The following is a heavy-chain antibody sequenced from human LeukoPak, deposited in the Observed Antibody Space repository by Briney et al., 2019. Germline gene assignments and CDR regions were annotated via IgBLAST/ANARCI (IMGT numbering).Heavy chain of an antibody. CDR2: IYSGDST. D-gene: IGHD2-8*01. V-gene: IGHV3-66*02. CDR1: GFTVSSNY. CDR3: ARGPERTGVGTRYYYDMDV. J-gene: IGHJ6*02. Sequence: PGGSLRLSCAGSGFTVSSNYMSWVRQAPGKGLEWVSVIYSGDSTYYADSVKGRFTISRDNSKNTLYLQMNSLRAEDTAVYYCARGPERTGVGTRYYYDMDVWGQGTTVTVSS.